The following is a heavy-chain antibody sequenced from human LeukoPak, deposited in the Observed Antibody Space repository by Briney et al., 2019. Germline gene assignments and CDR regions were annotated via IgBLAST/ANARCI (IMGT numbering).Heavy chain of an antibody. V-gene: IGHV3-21*01. CDR2: ISSSSSYI. Sequence: GGSLRLSCAASGFTFSSYSMNWVRQAPGKGLEWVSSISSSSSYIYYADSVKGRFTISRDNAKNSLYLQMNSLRAEDTAVYYCPHHGGTGGRFDYWGQGTLVTVSS. D-gene: IGHD3-16*01. CDR3: PHHGGTGGRFDY. CDR1: GFTFSSYS. J-gene: IGHJ4*02.